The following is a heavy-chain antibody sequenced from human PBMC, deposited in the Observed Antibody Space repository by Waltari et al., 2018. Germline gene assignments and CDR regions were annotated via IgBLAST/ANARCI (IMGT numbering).Heavy chain of an antibody. V-gene: IGHV7-4-1*02. CDR2: LNTNTANP. D-gene: IGHD6-13*01. J-gene: IGHJ3*02. Sequence: QVQLVQSGSELKEPGAQLTVSCKHSGYSFTSNPLHWVRQAPGQGREWMGWLNTNTANPMYAKGFTGRLVFSLDTSVSTAYLQISGLKTEDTAVYYCARDPPRSHGAFDIWGQGTMVTVSS. CDR3: ARDPPRSHGAFDI. CDR1: GYSFTSNP.